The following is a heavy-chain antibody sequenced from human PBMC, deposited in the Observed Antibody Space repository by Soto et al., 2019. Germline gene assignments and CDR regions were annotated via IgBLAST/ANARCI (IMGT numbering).Heavy chain of an antibody. J-gene: IGHJ4*02. CDR2: VYWNDEK. V-gene: IGHV2-5*01. CDR3: AHIPPGDFLVVPAGPDYFDY. Sequence: SGPTLVNPTQTLTLTCTFSGFSLSTSGVGVGWIRQPPGKALEWLAVVYWNDEKRYSPSLKSRLTITKDTSKNQVVLTMTNMDPVDTATYYCAHIPPGDFLVVPAGPDYFDYWGQGSLVTVSS. CDR1: GFSLSTSGVG. D-gene: IGHD2-2*01.